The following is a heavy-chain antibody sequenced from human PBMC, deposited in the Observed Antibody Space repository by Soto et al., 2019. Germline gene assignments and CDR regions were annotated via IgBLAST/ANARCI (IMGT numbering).Heavy chain of an antibody. Sequence: PSETLSLTCTFSGCSVSSYYWSWIRQPPGKGLEWIGHIYYSGSTNYNPSLKSRVTISVDTSKNQFSLKLSSVTAADTAIYYCACLRFGELYWFYPWGQENLLTLSS. J-gene: IGHJ5*02. CDR3: ACLRFGELYWFYP. CDR2: IYYSGST. V-gene: IGHV4-59*08. CDR1: GCSVSSYY. D-gene: IGHD3-10*01.